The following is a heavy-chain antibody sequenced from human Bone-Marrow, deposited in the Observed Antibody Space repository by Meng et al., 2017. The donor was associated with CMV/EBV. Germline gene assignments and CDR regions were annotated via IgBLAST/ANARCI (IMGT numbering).Heavy chain of an antibody. CDR2: TRNKANSYTT. J-gene: IGHJ4*02. D-gene: IGHD3-10*01. V-gene: IGHV3-72*01. Sequence: GESLKISCAASGFTFSDHYMDWVRQAPGKGLEWVGRTRNKANSYTTEYAASVKGRFTISRDDSKNSLYLQMNSLKTEDTAVYYCARVYYGSGYYFDYWGQGTLVTVSS. CDR1: GFTFSDHY. CDR3: ARVYYGSGYYFDY.